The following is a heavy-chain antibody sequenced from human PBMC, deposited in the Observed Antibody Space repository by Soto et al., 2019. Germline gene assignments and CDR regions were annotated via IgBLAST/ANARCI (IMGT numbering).Heavy chain of an antibody. Sequence: PSETLSLTGTVSVGSISSSSYYWGWIRQPPGKGLEWIGSIYYSGSTYYNPSLKSRVTISVDTSKNQFSLKLSSVTAADTAVYYCARHRPDIVVVPAAFDYWGQGTLVTVSS. V-gene: IGHV4-39*01. J-gene: IGHJ4*02. D-gene: IGHD2-2*01. CDR3: ARHRPDIVVVPAAFDY. CDR2: IYYSGST. CDR1: VGSISSSSYY.